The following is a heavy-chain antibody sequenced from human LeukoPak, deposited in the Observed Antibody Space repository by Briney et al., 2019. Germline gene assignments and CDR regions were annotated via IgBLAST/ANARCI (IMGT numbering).Heavy chain of an antibody. D-gene: IGHD6-13*01. V-gene: IGHV3-15*01. CDR3: TTVPPIAAAEFDY. J-gene: IGHJ4*02. Sequence: GGSLRLSCAASGFTFSSYSMNWVRQAPGKGLEWVGRIKSKTDGGTTDYAAPVKGRFTISRDDSKNTLYLQMNSLKTEDTAVYYCTTVPPIAAAEFDYWGQGTLVTVSS. CDR2: IKSKTDGGTT. CDR1: GFTFSSYS.